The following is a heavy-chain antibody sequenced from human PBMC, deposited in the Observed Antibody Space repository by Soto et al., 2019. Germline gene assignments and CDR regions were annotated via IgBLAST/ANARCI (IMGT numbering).Heavy chain of an antibody. J-gene: IGHJ6*02. CDR1: GGSISSGGYY. D-gene: IGHD1-20*01. CDR2: IYYSGST. V-gene: IGHV4-31*03. Sequence: SETLSLTCTVSGGSISSGGYYWSWIRQHPGKGLEWIGYIYYSGSTYYNPSLKSRVTISVDTSKNQFSLKLSSVTAADTAVYYCARDRAITGTGYYYGMDVWGQGTTVTVSS. CDR3: ARDRAITGTGYYYGMDV.